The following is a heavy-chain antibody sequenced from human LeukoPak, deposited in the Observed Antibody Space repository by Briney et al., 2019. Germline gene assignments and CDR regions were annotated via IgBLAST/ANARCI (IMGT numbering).Heavy chain of an antibody. J-gene: IGHJ4*02. CDR1: GFTFSSYA. D-gene: IGHD7-27*01. Sequence: GGSLRLSCAASGFTFSSYAMSWVRQAPGKGLEWVSAISGSGGSTYYADSVKGRFTISRENAKNSLYLQMNSLRAGDTAVYYCARGGPWGSFDYWGQGTLVTVSS. CDR3: ARGGPWGSFDY. V-gene: IGHV3-23*01. CDR2: ISGSGGST.